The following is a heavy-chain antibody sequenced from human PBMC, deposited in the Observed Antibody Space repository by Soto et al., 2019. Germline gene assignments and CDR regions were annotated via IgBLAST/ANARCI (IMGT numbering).Heavy chain of an antibody. V-gene: IGHV3-15*07. J-gene: IGHJ4*02. CDR1: GFSFTNTW. CDR2: IKSRGDGETT. CDR3: ATYYDFGSGHHTH. D-gene: IGHD3-3*01. Sequence: EVQLVESGGGLVKPGGSLRLYCAASGFSFTNTWMHWVRQAPGKGLEWVGRIKSRGDGETTDYAAPVKGRFTISRDDSRDTLYVQMNSLKSEDTAVYYCATYYDFGSGHHTHWGQGILVIVCS.